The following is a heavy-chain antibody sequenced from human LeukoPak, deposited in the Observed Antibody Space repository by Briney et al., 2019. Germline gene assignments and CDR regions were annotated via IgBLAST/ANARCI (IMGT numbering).Heavy chain of an antibody. D-gene: IGHD2-2*02. V-gene: IGHV3-23*01. CDR2: ISGSGDST. CDR1: GFPFSSYA. J-gene: IGHJ6*03. Sequence: PGGSLRLSCAASGFPFSSYAMSWVRQAPGKGLEWVSAISGSGDSTYYADSVKGRFTISRDNSKNTLYLQMNSLRAEDTAVYYCAKGGVPAAIDYYYMDVWGKGITVTVSS. CDR3: AKGGVPAAIDYYYMDV.